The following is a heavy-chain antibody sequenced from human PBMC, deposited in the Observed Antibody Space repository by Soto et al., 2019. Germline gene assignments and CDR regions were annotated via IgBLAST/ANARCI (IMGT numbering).Heavy chain of an antibody. CDR3: ARGGYCVVGATGY. CDR2: MNPKSGDT. Sequence: QVQLVQSGAEVKMPGASVKVSCKASGYTFTDYGINWVRQATGQGLEWMGWMNPKSGDTVYAQKVQGRVSMRRAVSISITYMELNSLKSVGTGVYYFARGGYCVVGATGYWGQGTAFTVSS. CDR1: GYTFTDYG. D-gene: IGHD1-26*01. V-gene: IGHV1-8*01. J-gene: IGHJ4*02.